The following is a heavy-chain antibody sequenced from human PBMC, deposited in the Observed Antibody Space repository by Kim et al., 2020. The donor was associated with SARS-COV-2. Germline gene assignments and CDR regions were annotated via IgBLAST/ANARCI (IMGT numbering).Heavy chain of an antibody. J-gene: IGHJ4*02. CDR1: GFTFSNDW. CDR2: IRQDGNEK. Sequence: GGSLRLSCSVSGFTFSNDWMSWVRQTPGKGLEWVANIRQDGNEKYYVDSVKGRFTISRENANNSLFLQMNSLRAEDTAVYYCAKGSGSSVFHYWGQGTLV. D-gene: IGHD3-10*01. V-gene: IGHV3-7*01. CDR3: AKGSGSSVFHY.